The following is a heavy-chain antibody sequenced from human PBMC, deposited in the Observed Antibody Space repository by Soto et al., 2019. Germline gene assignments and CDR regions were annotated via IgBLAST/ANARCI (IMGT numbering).Heavy chain of an antibody. CDR3: ARGSRVYSRSYDYCFGMDV. Sequence: SQPLLLTCALSVASVSTNSAAWNWIRESPSRGLEWLGRTYYRSKCYNYYAVSVKSRITINPDTSKNQFSLQLNSVTPEVTAVDYCARGSRVYSRSYDYCFGMDVWGQGTTDPVSS. CDR1: VASVSTNSAA. V-gene: IGHV6-1*01. D-gene: IGHD6-6*01. J-gene: IGHJ6*02. CDR2: TYYRSKCYN.